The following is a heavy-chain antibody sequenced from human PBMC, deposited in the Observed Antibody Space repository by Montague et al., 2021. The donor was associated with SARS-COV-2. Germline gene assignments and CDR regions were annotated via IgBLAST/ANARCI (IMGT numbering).Heavy chain of an antibody. V-gene: IGHV4-59*08. D-gene: IGHD4-11*01. J-gene: IGHJ6*02. CDR3: ARHLRVTTVTSHMYHYAMDV. CDR1: GDSISNYS. CDR2: IYYSGSA. Sequence: SETRSLTCSVSGDSISNYSWSWIRQSPGKGLEWIGYIYYSGSANSNPSLTSRVTISVDTSKNQVSLKLTSVTAADTAVYYCARHLRVTTVTSHMYHYAMDVWGQGTTVTVSS.